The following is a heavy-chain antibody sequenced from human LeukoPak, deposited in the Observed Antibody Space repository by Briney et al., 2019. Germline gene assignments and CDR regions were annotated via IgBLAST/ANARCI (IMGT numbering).Heavy chain of an antibody. V-gene: IGHV3-9*01. Sequence: QPGGSLRLSCAASGFTFDDYAMHWVRQVPGKGLEWVSGISWHSGTIGYADSVKGRFTISRDSAKNSLSLQMNSLRPEDTALYYCTKDIRPLAGYPDAFDIWGQGTMVTVSS. CDR3: TKDIRPLAGYPDAFDI. CDR2: ISWHSGTI. J-gene: IGHJ3*02. CDR1: GFTFDDYA. D-gene: IGHD3-9*01.